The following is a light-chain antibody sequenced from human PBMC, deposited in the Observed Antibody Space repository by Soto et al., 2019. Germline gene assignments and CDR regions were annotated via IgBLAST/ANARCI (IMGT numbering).Light chain of an antibody. CDR2: GAS. CDR3: QQRSNWPPIT. V-gene: IGKV3D-20*02. CDR1: QSVSSSY. J-gene: IGKJ5*01. Sequence: ESVLTQSPGTLSLSPGERPTLSCTAIQSVSSSYLAWYQQKPGQAPRLRIYGASSRATGIPDRFSGSGSGTDFTLTISSLEPEDFAVYYCQQRSNWPPITFGQGTRLEIK.